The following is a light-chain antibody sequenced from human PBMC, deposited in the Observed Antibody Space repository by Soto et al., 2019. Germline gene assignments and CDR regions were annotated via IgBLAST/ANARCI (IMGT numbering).Light chain of an antibody. CDR1: GSDIAVYDF. Sequence: QLVLTQPPSASGSPGQSVTISCAGSGSDIAVYDFVSWYQQHPGTAPKLIIYEVTKRPSGVPDRFSGSKSASTASLTVSGLQAEDEADYYCSSYAGSNTLVFGGGTKLTVL. J-gene: IGLJ2*01. CDR3: SSYAGSNTLV. V-gene: IGLV2-8*01. CDR2: EVT.